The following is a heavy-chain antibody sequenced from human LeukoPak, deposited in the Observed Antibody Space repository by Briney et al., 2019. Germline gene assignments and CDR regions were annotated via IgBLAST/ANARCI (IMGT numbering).Heavy chain of an antibody. V-gene: IGHV4-59*08. Sequence: SETLSLTCTVSGGSISSYYWAWIRQPPGKGLEWIGYIYYNGRATFNPSLKSRVTISVDTSKNQFSLKLSSVTAADTAVYYCARRSSESFDFWGQGTLVTVSS. CDR3: ARRSSESFDF. J-gene: IGHJ4*02. CDR1: GGSISSYY. D-gene: IGHD3-22*01. CDR2: IYYNGRA.